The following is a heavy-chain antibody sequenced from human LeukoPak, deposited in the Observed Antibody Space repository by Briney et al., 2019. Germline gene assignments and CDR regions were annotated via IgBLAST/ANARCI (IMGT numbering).Heavy chain of an antibody. CDR1: GGSFSGYY. CDR3: ARDRSFP. CDR2: INHSGGT. V-gene: IGHV4-34*01. Sequence: SETLSLTCAVYGGSFSGYYWSWIRQPPGKGLEWIGEINHSGGTNYNPSLKSRVTISVDTSKNQFSLKLSSVTAADTAVYYCARDRSFPWGRGTLVTVSS. J-gene: IGHJ5*02.